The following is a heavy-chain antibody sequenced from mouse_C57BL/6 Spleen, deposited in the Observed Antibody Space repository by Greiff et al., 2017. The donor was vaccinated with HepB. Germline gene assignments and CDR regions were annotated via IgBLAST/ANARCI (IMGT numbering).Heavy chain of an antibody. J-gene: IGHJ1*03. CDR3: SRTGNYVAYWYFDV. CDR2: IDPNSGGT. Sequence: VQLQQPGAELVKPGASVKLSCKASGYTFTSYWMHWVKQRPGRGLEWIGRIDPNSGGTKDNEKFKSKATLTVDKPSSTAYMQLSSLTSEAAAVYYCSRTGNYVAYWYFDVWGTGTTVTVSS. CDR1: GYTFTSYW. V-gene: IGHV1-72*01. D-gene: IGHD2-1*01.